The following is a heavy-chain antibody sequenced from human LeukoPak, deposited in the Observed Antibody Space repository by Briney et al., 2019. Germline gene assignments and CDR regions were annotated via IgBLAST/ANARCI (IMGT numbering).Heavy chain of an antibody. J-gene: IGHJ6*03. Sequence: ASVKVSCKASGYTFTSYYMHWVRQAPGQGLEWMGIINPSGGSTSYAQKFQGRVTMTRDTSTSTVYMELSGLRSEDTAVYYCARAWDTAMVKTVMNYYYMDVWGKGTTVTVSS. D-gene: IGHD5-18*01. V-gene: IGHV1-46*01. CDR3: ARAWDTAMVKTVMNYYYMDV. CDR2: INPSGGST. CDR1: GYTFTSYY.